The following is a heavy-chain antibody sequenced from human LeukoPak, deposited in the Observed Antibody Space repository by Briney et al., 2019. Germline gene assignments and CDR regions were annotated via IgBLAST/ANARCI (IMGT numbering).Heavy chain of an antibody. Sequence: ASVKVSCKASGYTFTSYDINWVRQATGQGLEWMGWISAYNGNTNYAQKLQGRVTMTTDTSTSTAYMELRSLRSDDTAVYYCARDLLFGSSSVGTYGYWGQGTLVTVSS. D-gene: IGHD6-6*01. CDR2: ISAYNGNT. V-gene: IGHV1-18*01. J-gene: IGHJ4*02. CDR3: ARDLLFGSSSVGTYGY. CDR1: GYTFTSYD.